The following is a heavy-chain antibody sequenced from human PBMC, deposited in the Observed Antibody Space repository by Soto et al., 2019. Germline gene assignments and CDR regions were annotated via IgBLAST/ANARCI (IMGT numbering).Heavy chain of an antibody. D-gene: IGHD6-19*01. CDR3: ANSKYSGWTVLCFDY. J-gene: IGHJ4*02. Sequence: GGSLRLSCAASGFIFSTYSMSWVRQAPGKGLEWVSAISGSGASTYYADSVKGRFTISRDNSKNTLYLQVNSLRAEDTAVYYCANSKYSGWTVLCFDYWGQGTLVTVSS. CDR1: GFIFSTYS. V-gene: IGHV3-23*01. CDR2: ISGSGAST.